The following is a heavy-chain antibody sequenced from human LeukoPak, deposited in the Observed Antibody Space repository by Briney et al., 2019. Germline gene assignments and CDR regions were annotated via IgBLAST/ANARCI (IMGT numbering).Heavy chain of an antibody. CDR1: GFTFDDHA. V-gene: IGHV3-9*01. D-gene: IGHD6-19*01. CDR2: ISWNSGSI. CDR3: AKDKYSSGWYYFDY. Sequence: PGRSLRLSCAASGFTFDDHAMHWVRQAPGKGLEWVSGISWNSGSIGYADSVKGRFTISRDNAKNSLYLQMNSLRAEDTALYYCAKDKYSSGWYYFDYWGQGTLVTVSS. J-gene: IGHJ4*02.